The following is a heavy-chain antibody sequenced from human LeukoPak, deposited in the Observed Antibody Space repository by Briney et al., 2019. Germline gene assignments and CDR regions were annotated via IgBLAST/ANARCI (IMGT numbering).Heavy chain of an antibody. J-gene: IGHJ4*02. CDR1: GGSFSCYY. CDR3: ARVVGATYYFDY. CDR2: INHSGST. D-gene: IGHD1-26*01. V-gene: IGHV4-34*01. Sequence: PAETLSLTCAVYGGSFSCYYWSWLRQPPGKGLEWIGEINHSGSTNYNPSLKSRVTISVDKSKNQFSLKLSSVTAADTAVYYCARVVGATYYFDYWGQGTLVTVSS.